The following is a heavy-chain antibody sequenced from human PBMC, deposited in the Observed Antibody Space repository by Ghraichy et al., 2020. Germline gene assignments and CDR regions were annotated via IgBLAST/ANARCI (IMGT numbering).Heavy chain of an antibody. Sequence: GESLNISCAASGFTFSSYGMHWVRQAPGKGLEWVAVIWFDGTNTYYADSVKGRFTISRDNSNNTLYLHMNGLRAEDTALYYCATDGCMAAAGICPPDNWGQGTLVTVSS. V-gene: IGHV3-33*03. CDR1: GFTFSSYG. J-gene: IGHJ4*02. CDR2: IWFDGTNT. D-gene: IGHD6-13*01. CDR3: ATDGCMAAAGICPPDN.